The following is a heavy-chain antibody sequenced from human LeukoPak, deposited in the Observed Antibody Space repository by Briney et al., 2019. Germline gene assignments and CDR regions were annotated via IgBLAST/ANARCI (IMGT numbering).Heavy chain of an antibody. V-gene: IGHV3-15*01. Sequence: PGGSLRLTCAASGFTFSKDCMSWVRQAPGKGLEWVGRIKSKADGGTADYATPVKGRFTISRDDSKNTLYLQMNSLKTEDTAVYYCTTYNDKDAFNIWGQGTMVTVSS. D-gene: IGHD1-1*01. CDR2: IKSKADGGTA. CDR3: TTYNDKDAFNI. CDR1: GFTFSKDC. J-gene: IGHJ3*02.